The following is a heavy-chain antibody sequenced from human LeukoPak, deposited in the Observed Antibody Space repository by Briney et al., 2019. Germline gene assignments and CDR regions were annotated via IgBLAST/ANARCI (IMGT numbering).Heavy chain of an antibody. CDR2: IYPGDSDI. V-gene: IGHV5-51*01. J-gene: IGHJ5*02. CDR3: ARLADRWFDP. CDR1: ARSFTTYS. Sequence: GESLKISCKGSARSFTTYSILWVRQMPGKGLEWMGIIYPGDSDIEYSPSFQGQVTISADKSINTAYLQWSSLKASDTAMYYCARLADRWFDPWGQGTLVTVSS.